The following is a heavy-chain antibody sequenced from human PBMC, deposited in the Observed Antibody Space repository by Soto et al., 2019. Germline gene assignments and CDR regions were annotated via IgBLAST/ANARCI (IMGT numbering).Heavy chain of an antibody. D-gene: IGHD3-9*01. CDR3: ARADYEILTGSYAMDV. Sequence: PSETLSLTCTVSDDFISSYYWNWIRQPAGKGLEWIGRVSTNGATNYNPSLESRVTMSVDTSKNQFSLKLTSVTAADTAVYFCARADYEILTGSYAMDVWGQGTQVTV. CDR2: VSTNGAT. J-gene: IGHJ6*02. CDR1: DDFISSYY. V-gene: IGHV4-4*07.